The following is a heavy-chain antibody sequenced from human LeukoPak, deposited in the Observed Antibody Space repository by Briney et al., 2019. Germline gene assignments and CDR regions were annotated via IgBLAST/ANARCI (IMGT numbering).Heavy chain of an antibody. Sequence: SETLSLTCTVSGGSISTSSYYWGWVRQPPGKGLEWIGNIFYSGSTYYSPSLKSRVTISVDTSKNQFSLKLSSVTAADTAVYYCARGRTTSSSFGYWGQGTLVTVSS. D-gene: IGHD4-11*01. CDR3: ARGRTTSSSFGY. CDR2: IFYSGST. V-gene: IGHV4-39*07. J-gene: IGHJ4*02. CDR1: GGSISTSSYY.